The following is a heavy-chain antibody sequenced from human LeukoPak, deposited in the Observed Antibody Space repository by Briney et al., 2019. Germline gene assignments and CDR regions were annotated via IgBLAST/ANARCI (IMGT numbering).Heavy chain of an antibody. CDR2: IYYSGST. Sequence: PSQTLSLTCTVSGGSISSGGYSWSWIRQHPGKGLEWIGYIYYSGSTYYNPSLKSRVTISVDTSKNQFSLKLSSVTAADTAVYYCAREGYYGSGSTFDYWGQGTLVTVPS. D-gene: IGHD3-10*01. V-gene: IGHV4-31*03. J-gene: IGHJ4*02. CDR3: AREGYYGSGSTFDY. CDR1: GGSISSGGYS.